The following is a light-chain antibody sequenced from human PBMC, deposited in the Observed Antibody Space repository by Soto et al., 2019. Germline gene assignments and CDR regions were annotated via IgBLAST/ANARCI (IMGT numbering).Light chain of an antibody. V-gene: IGLV3-25*02. Sequence: SYELTQSPSVSVSPGQTARITCSGDALPKQYANWYQQKPGQAPVVVIYKDTERPSRIPQRFSGSTSGTTVTLTISGVQAEDEADYYCQSADSSGTYVVFGAGTKLTAL. CDR3: QSADSSGTYVV. J-gene: IGLJ3*02. CDR1: ALPKQY. CDR2: KDT.